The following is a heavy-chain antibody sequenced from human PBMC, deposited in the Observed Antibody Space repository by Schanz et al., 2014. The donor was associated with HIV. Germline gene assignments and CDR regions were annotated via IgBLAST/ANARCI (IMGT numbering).Heavy chain of an antibody. CDR1: GFTFGTTW. Sequence: DVQLVESGGGLIQPWESLRLSCVASGFTFGTTWMYWVRQGPGKGLTWVSYITPDGSVTYADSVKGRFTASRDSSKNTLFLQMNSLRVEDTATYYCRVFMFTYDVWGQGTMVTVSS. CDR2: ITPDGSVT. V-gene: IGHV3-74*01. J-gene: IGHJ3*01. D-gene: IGHD3-16*01. CDR3: RVFMFTYDV.